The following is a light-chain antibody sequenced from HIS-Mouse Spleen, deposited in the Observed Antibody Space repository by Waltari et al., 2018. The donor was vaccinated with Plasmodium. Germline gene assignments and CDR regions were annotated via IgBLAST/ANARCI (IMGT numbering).Light chain of an antibody. CDR3: QSADSSVTYV. CDR2: KDS. J-gene: IGLJ1*01. CDR1: ALPKQY. V-gene: IGLV3-25*03. Sequence: SYELTQPPSVSVSPGQTDRITCSGDALPKQYAYWYHQKPGQAPVLGIYKDSERPSGIPGRFSGSRSGTTVTLTISGVQAEDEADYYCQSADSSVTYVFGTGTKVTVL.